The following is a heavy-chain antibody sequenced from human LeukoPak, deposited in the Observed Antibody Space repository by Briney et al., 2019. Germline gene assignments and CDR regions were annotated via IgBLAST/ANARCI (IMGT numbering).Heavy chain of an antibody. Sequence: SETLSLTCTVSGGSISSSSYYWGWIRQPPGKGLEWIGSIYYSGSTYYNPSLKSRVTISVDTSKNQFSLRLSSVTAADTAVYYCARSYCSSTSCYAVGAFDIWGQGTLVTVSS. V-gene: IGHV4-39*01. CDR3: ARSYCSSTSCYAVGAFDI. J-gene: IGHJ3*02. CDR1: GGSISSSSYY. D-gene: IGHD2-2*01. CDR2: IYYSGST.